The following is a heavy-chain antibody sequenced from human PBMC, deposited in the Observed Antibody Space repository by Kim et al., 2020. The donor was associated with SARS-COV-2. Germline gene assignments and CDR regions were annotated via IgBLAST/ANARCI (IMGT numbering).Heavy chain of an antibody. Sequence: GGSLRLSCTTSGFTFTGYAMSWVRQAPGKGLEWVSSIDGSDGTTYYVDSVEGRFTISRDNSKNTLYLQMNTLRADDTAIYYCIKGWWGWIWDHWGQGTRVTVSS. CDR3: IKGWWGWIWDH. D-gene: IGHD2-21*01. CDR2: IDGSDGTT. V-gene: IGHV3-23*01. CDR1: GFTFTGYA. J-gene: IGHJ4*02.